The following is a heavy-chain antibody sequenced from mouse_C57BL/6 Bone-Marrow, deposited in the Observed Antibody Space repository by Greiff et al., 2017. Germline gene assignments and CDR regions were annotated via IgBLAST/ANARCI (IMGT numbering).Heavy chain of an antibody. CDR3: AREVITGAMDY. Sequence: EVQLQQSGPGMVKPSQSLSLTCTVTGYSITSGYDWHWIRHFPGNKLEWMGYISYSGSTNYNPSLKSRISITHDTSKNHFFLKLNSVTTEDTATYYCAREVITGAMDYWGQGTSVTVSS. D-gene: IGHD1-1*01. CDR1: GYSITSGYD. J-gene: IGHJ4*01. CDR2: ISYSGST. V-gene: IGHV3-1*01.